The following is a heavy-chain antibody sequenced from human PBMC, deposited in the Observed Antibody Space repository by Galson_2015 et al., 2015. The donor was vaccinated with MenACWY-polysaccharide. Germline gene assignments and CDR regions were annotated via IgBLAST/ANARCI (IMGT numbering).Heavy chain of an antibody. CDR2: ISYDASNK. J-gene: IGHJ6*04. Sequence: SLRLSCAASGFTFNSFAMHWVRQAPGKGLEWVALISYDASNKFYADSLKGRFTISRDNSRNTLYLQMDSLRAEDTAVYYCSRLQSKYMDVWGKGTTVTVSS. V-gene: IGHV3-30-3*01. CDR3: SRLQSKYMDV. D-gene: IGHD4-11*01. CDR1: GFTFNSFA.